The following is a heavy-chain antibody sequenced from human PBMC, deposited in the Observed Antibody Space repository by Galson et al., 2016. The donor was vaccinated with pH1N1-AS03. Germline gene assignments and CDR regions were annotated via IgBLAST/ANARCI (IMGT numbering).Heavy chain of an antibody. CDR2: ILNSGTT. V-gene: IGHV4-59*02. J-gene: IGHJ4*02. CDR3: TSGIDAYKAGNY. CDR1: GASVSRDY. Sequence: ETLSLPCTVSGASVSRDYWSWVRPPPGKRLAWIGYILNSGTTMYKPSLNSRVTMSLYTSKNQFSLIMGSVSAADTAFYYCTSGIDAYKAGNYWGQGTLVTVST. D-gene: IGHD5-24*01.